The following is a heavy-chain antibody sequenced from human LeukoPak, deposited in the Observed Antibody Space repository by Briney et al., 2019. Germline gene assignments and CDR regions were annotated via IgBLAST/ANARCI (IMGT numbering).Heavy chain of an antibody. J-gene: IGHJ5*02. Sequence: GGSLRLSCAASGFTFSGSAIHWVRQSSGKGLEWVGQSDKKDKGYATATAYAASVKGRFTISRDDSINTAYLQMKSLKTEDTALYYCTRDSGTYNWFDPWGQGTLVTVSS. V-gene: IGHV3-73*01. CDR2: SDKKDKGYATAT. CDR3: TRDSGTYNWFDP. D-gene: IGHD1-26*01. CDR1: GFTFSGSA.